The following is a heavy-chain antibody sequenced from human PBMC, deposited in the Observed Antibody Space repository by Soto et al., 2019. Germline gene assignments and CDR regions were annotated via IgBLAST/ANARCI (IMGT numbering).Heavy chain of an antibody. D-gene: IGHD5-12*01. J-gene: IGHJ6*02. CDR3: ARTMATGRGMDV. V-gene: IGHV3-7*01. CDR2: IKQDGSAE. CDR1: GFTFSSYW. Sequence: EVQLVESGGGLVQPGGSLRLSCAASGFTFSSYWMSWVRQAPGKGLEWVANIKQDGSAEYYVDSVKGRFTISRDNAKNSLYLQMNSLSAEDTAVYYWARTMATGRGMDVWGQGTTVTVSS.